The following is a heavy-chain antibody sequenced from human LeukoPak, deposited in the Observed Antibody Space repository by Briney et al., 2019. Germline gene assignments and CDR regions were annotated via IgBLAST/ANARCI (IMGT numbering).Heavy chain of an antibody. CDR2: ISYDGSNK. D-gene: IGHD3-9*01. V-gene: IGHV3-30*03. J-gene: IGHJ6*03. Sequence: GGSLRLSCAASGFTFSSYSMNWVRQAPGKGLEWVAVISYDGSNKYYADSVKGRFTISRDNSKNTLYLQMNSLRAEDTAVYYCARDGYYDILTGPADYYYYMDVWGKGTTVTVSS. CDR1: GFTFSSYS. CDR3: ARDGYYDILTGPADYYYYMDV.